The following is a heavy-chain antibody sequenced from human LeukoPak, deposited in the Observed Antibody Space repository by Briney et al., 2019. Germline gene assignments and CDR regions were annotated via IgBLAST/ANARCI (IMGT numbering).Heavy chain of an antibody. Sequence: TSETLSLICTVSGGSISNSYWSWIRQPPGKGLEWIGYIYYSGDTNYNPSLTSRVTISLEKSKNQFSLKLNSVTAADTAMYYCARRRGDFWSDYYAFDYWGQGTLVTISS. D-gene: IGHD3-3*01. V-gene: IGHV4-59*08. CDR1: GGSISNSY. J-gene: IGHJ4*02. CDR2: IYYSGDT. CDR3: ARRRGDFWSDYYAFDY.